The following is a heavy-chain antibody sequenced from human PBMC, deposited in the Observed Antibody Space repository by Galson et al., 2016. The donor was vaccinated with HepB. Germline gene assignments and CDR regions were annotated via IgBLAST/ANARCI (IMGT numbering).Heavy chain of an antibody. J-gene: IGHJ2*01. CDR1: GGSVNSGAWY. CDR3: ARGGMVNSYWYFDL. Sequence: ETLSLTCTVSGGSVNSGAWYWSWIRQPPGMGLQWIGYVFYSGSGNTNYNPSLKSRVTISVDTSKNQFSLNLNSVTAADTAVYYCARGGMVNSYWYFDLWGRGTLVTVSS. D-gene: IGHD3-3*01. CDR2: VFYSGSGNT. V-gene: IGHV4-61*08.